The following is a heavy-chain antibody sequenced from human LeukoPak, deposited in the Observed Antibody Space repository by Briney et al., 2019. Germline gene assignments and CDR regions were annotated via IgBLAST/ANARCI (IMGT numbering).Heavy chain of an antibody. CDR1: GFTFSSYS. J-gene: IGHJ4*02. V-gene: IGHV3-7*01. D-gene: IGHD3-3*01. CDR3: ATDRGWRTSGYYLYYFEY. CDR2: IKHDGSEK. Sequence: GGSLRLSCAASGFTFSSYSMNWVRQAPGKGLEWVASIKHDGSEKYYVDSVRGRFTISRDNTKNLLYLQMSSLRAEDTAVYYCATDRGWRTSGYYLYYFEYWGQGTLVTFSS.